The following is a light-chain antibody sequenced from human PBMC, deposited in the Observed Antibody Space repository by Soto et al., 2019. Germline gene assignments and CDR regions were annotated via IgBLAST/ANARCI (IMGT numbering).Light chain of an antibody. CDR2: EVS. V-gene: IGLV2-23*02. Sequence: QSALTQPASVSGSPGQSITISCTGTISDVGTYNLVSWFQQHPGKAPKLMIFEVSERPSGVSNRFSGSKSGNAASLTISGLQAEVEADYYCCSYAGGATYVFGTGTKVTVL. CDR1: ISDVGTYNL. CDR3: CSYAGGATYV. J-gene: IGLJ1*01.